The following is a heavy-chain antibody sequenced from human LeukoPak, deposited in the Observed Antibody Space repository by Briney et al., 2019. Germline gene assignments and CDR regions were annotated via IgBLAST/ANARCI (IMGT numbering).Heavy chain of an antibody. V-gene: IGHV3-30*04. CDR1: GFTFSSYA. D-gene: IGHD3-9*01. CDR3: ARGGTYYDILTGYYGVDY. J-gene: IGHJ4*02. CDR2: ISYDGSNK. Sequence: GESLRLSCAASGFTFSSYAMHWVRQAPGKGLEWVAVISYDGSNKYYADSVKGRLTISRDNSKNTLYLQMNSLRAEDTAVYYCARGGTYYDILTGYYGVDYWGQGTLVTVSS.